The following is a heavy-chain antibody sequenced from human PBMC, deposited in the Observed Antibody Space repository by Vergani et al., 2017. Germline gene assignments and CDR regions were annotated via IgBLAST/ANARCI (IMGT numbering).Heavy chain of an antibody. V-gene: IGHV3-21*04. CDR3: AKDLGTDYGDYYYYGMDV. J-gene: IGHJ6*02. Sequence: EVQLVESGGGLVKPGGSLRLSCAASGFTFSSYSMNWVRQAPGKGLEWVSSISSSSSYIYYADSVKGRFTISRDNAKNSLYLQMNSLRAEDTALYYCAKDLGTDYGDYYYYGMDVWGQGTTVTVSS. D-gene: IGHD4-17*01. CDR1: GFTFSSYS. CDR2: ISSSSSYI.